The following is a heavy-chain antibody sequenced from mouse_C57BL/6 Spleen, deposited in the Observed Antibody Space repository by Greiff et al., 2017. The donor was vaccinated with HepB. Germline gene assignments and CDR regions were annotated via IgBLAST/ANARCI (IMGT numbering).Heavy chain of an antibody. CDR3: ARRGYYGSSPRAMDY. Sequence: VQVVESGPGLVQPSQSLSITCTVSGFSLTSYGVHWVRQSPGKGLEWLGVIWSGGSTDYNAAFISRLSISKDNSKSQVFFKMNSLQADDTAIYYCARRGYYGSSPRAMDYWGQGTSVTVSS. CDR2: IWSGGST. V-gene: IGHV2-2*01. J-gene: IGHJ4*01. D-gene: IGHD1-1*01. CDR1: GFSLTSYG.